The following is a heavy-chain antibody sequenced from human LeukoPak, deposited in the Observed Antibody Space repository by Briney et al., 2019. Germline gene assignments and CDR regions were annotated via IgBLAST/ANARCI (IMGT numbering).Heavy chain of an antibody. CDR1: GFTFSTYA. D-gene: IGHD3-22*01. J-gene: IGHJ4*02. Sequence: GGSLRLSCAASGFTFSTYAMSWVRQAPGKGLEWVTSISSSGDRTFYADSVKDRFTISRDNSENTLYLQMSRLRAEDTAVYYCAKDRPNYHESNGHYYRPNGDYWGQGTLVTVSS. V-gene: IGHV3-23*01. CDR2: ISSSGDRT. CDR3: AKDRPNYHESNGHYYRPNGDY.